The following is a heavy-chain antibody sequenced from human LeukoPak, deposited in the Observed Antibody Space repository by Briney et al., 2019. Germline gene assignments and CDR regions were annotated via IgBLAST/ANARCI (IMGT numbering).Heavy chain of an antibody. CDR3: ARDYCSSTSCYRGGGSAFDY. Sequence: SETLSLTCTVSGGSISSGSYYWSWIRQPAGKGLEWIGRIYTSGSTNYNPSLKSRVTISVDTSKNQFSLKLSSVTAADTAVYYCARDYCSSTSCYRGGGSAFDYWGQGTLVTVSS. CDR1: GGSISSGSYY. V-gene: IGHV4-61*02. D-gene: IGHD2-2*02. CDR2: IYTSGST. J-gene: IGHJ4*02.